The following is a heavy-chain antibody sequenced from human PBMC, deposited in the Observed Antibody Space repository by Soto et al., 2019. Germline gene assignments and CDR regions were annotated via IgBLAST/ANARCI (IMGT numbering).Heavy chain of an antibody. Sequence: QVQLQESGPGLVKPSETLSLTCTVSGGSIISGYWSWIRQPPGKGLEWIGYISYSGNTNYNPSLKSRVTMSVDTPKNQFSPRLSSVTTADTAVYYCAGLRGYAGSPIDYWGQGTLVTVSS. D-gene: IGHD2-15*01. J-gene: IGHJ4*02. V-gene: IGHV4-59*01. CDR1: GGSIISGY. CDR3: AGLRGYAGSPIDY. CDR2: ISYSGNT.